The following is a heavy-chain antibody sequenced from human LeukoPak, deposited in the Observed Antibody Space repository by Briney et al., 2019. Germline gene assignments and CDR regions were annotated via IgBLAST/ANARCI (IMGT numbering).Heavy chain of an antibody. D-gene: IGHD6-19*01. CDR3: AKDYWAFWYSSGWPSRD. J-gene: IGHJ4*02. Sequence: GGSLRLSCAASGFTFSSYGMRWVRQAPGKGLEWVAFIRYDGSNKYYADSVKGRFTISRDNSKNTLYLQMNSLRAEDTAVYYCAKDYWAFWYSSGWPSRDWGQGTLVTVSS. CDR2: IRYDGSNK. CDR1: GFTFSSYG. V-gene: IGHV3-30*02.